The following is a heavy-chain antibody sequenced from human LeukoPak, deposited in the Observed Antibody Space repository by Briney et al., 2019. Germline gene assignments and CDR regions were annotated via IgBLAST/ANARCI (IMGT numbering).Heavy chain of an antibody. J-gene: IGHJ1*01. Sequence: ASVKVSCKASGYTFTGYYMHWVRQAPGQGLEWMGWINPNSGGTNYAQKFQGRVTMTRDTSISTAYMELSRLRSDDTAVYYCARAPLSTYSNSWPEYFQHWGQGTLVTVSS. V-gene: IGHV1-2*02. CDR2: INPNSGGT. CDR3: ARAPLSTYSNSWPEYFQH. CDR1: GYTFTGYY. D-gene: IGHD6-13*01.